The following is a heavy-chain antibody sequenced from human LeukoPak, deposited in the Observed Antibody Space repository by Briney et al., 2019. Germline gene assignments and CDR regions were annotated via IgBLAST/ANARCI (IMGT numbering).Heavy chain of an antibody. CDR1: GGTFSSYA. CDR2: IIPIFGTA. Sequence: SVKVSCKASGGTFSSYAISWVRQAPGQGLEWMGGIIPIFGTANYAQKFQGGVTMTRDTSTSTVYMELSSLRSEDTAVYYCARDLASSGWYWGEFDYWGQGTLVTVSS. J-gene: IGHJ4*02. D-gene: IGHD6-19*01. CDR3: ARDLASSGWYWGEFDY. V-gene: IGHV1-69*05.